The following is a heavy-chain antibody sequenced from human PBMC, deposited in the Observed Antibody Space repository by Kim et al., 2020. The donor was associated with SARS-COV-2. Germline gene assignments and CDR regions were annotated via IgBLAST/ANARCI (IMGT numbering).Heavy chain of an antibody. CDR3: ASSPEYSSSSGGQYYYGMDV. CDR1: GGTFSSYA. D-gene: IGHD6-6*01. J-gene: IGHJ6*02. Sequence: SVKVSCKASGGTFSSYAISWVRQAPGQGLEWMGGIIPIFGTANYAQKFQGRVTITADESTSTAYMELSSLRSEDTAVYYCASSPEYSSSSGGQYYYGMDVWGQGTTVTVSS. CDR2: IIPIFGTA. V-gene: IGHV1-69*13.